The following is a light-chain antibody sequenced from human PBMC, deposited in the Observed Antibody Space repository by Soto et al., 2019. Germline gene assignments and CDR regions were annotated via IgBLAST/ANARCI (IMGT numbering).Light chain of an antibody. CDR2: DAS. CDR1: QNINNY. J-gene: IGKJ5*01. Sequence: DIRMTQSPSSLSASVGDIVTITFQASQNINNYLNWYQQKPGRAPKLLIYDASNLEAGVPSRFRGSGSGTDFTFTISRLQPEDIATYYCQQYENLPTFGQGTRLEIK. CDR3: QQYENLPT. V-gene: IGKV1-33*01.